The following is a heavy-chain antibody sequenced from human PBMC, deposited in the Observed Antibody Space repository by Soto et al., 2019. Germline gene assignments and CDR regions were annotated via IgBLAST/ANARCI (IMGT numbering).Heavy chain of an antibody. Sequence: QVQLVQSGAEEKKPGASVKVSCKASGYTFTSYAMHWVRQAPGQRLEWMGWINAGNGNTKYSQKFQGRVTITRDTSASTAYMELSSLRSEDTAVYYCARDPYVVVTAIHYYYGMDVWGQGTTVTVS. V-gene: IGHV1-3*05. CDR2: INAGNGNT. CDR1: GYTFTSYA. CDR3: ARDPYVVVTAIHYYYGMDV. J-gene: IGHJ6*02. D-gene: IGHD2-21*02.